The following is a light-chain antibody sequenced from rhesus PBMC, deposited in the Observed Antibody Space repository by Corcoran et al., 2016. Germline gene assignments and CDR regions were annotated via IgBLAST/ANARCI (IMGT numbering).Light chain of an antibody. CDR2: RTS. Sequence: EIVLTQSPTSMAVSQGERVTISCTASSSVRTTYLHWYQQKPGFPPRLLVSRTSSLASGVPARFSGSGSGTSYTLSIRSMGAEDAANYYCQQGNSVPFTFGPGAKLDIK. CDR3: QQGNSVPFT. CDR1: SSVRTTY. V-gene: IGKV3-35*01. J-gene: IGKJ3*01.